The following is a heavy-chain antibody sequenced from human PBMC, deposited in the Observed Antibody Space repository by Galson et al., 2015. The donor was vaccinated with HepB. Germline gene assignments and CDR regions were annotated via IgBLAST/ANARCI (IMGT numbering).Heavy chain of an antibody. CDR1: GGSISSYY. D-gene: IGHD1-26*01. Sequence: ETLSLTCTVSGGSISSYYWSWIRQPPGKGLEWIGYIYYSGSTNYNPSLKSRVTISVDTSKNQFSLKLSSVTAADTAVYYCAGRYSGSYNYYYYGMDVWGQGTTVTVSS. J-gene: IGHJ6*02. CDR2: IYYSGST. V-gene: IGHV4-59*01. CDR3: AGRYSGSYNYYYYGMDV.